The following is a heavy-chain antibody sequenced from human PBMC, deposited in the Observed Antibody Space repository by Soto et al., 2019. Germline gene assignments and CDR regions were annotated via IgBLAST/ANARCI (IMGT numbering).Heavy chain of an antibody. CDR1: GYTFTSYA. V-gene: IGHV1-3*01. CDR3: AIGPNPYYFDY. J-gene: IGHJ4*02. CDR2: INAGNGNT. Sequence: QVQLVQSGAEVKKPGASVKVSCKASGYTFTSYAMHWVRQAPGQRLEWMGWINAGNGNTKYPQKFQGRVTITRDTSASTAYMELSSLRSEDTAVYYFAIGPNPYYFDYWGQGTLVTVSS.